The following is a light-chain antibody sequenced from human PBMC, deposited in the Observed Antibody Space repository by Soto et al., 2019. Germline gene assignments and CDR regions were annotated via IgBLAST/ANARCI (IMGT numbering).Light chain of an antibody. Sequence: EVVLTQSPGTLSLSPGERATLSCRASRSITSTYLAWYQQKPGQAPRLLIYGASSRATGIPDRFSGSGSGTDFTLTISRLEPEDFAVYYCQQYESSLKTFGQGTKVE. CDR3: QQYESSLKT. V-gene: IGKV3-20*01. CDR2: GAS. CDR1: RSITSTY. J-gene: IGKJ1*01.